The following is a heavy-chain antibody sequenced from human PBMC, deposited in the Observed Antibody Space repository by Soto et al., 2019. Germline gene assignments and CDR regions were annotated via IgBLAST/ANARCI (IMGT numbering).Heavy chain of an antibody. J-gene: IGHJ4*02. Sequence: PSATQSLTCTISGGSISSYYWSWIRQPAGKGLEWIGRIYTSGSTNYNPSLKSRVTMSVDTSKNQFSLKLSSVTAADTAVYYCARTNYDILTGYSFDYWGQGTLVTVSS. CDR3: ARTNYDILTGYSFDY. D-gene: IGHD3-9*01. V-gene: IGHV4-4*07. CDR2: IYTSGST. CDR1: GGSISSYY.